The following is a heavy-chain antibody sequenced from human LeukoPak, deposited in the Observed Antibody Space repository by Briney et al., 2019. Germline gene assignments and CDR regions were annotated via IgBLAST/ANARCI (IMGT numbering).Heavy chain of an antibody. CDR1: GGSISSSSYY. Sequence: SETLSLTCTVSGGSISSSSYYWGWIRQPPGKGLEWIGSIYYSGGTYYNPSLKSRVTISVDTSKNQFSLKLSSVTAADTAVYYCARSHMITFGGVIVDYWGQGTLVTVSS. J-gene: IGHJ4*02. CDR2: IYYSGGT. D-gene: IGHD3-16*02. CDR3: ARSHMITFGGVIVDY. V-gene: IGHV4-39*07.